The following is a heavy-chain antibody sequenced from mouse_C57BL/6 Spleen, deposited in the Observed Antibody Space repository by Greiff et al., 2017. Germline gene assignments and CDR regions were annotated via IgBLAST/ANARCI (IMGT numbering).Heavy chain of an antibody. CDR2: ISYSGST. V-gene: IGHV3-1*01. CDR3: ARGTPYFDY. CDR1: GYSITSGYD. Sequence: VQLQQSGPGMVKPSQSLSLTCTVTGYSITSGYDWHWIRHFPGNKLEWMGYISYSGSTNYNPSLKSRISITHDTSKNHFFLKLNSVTTEDTATYYCARGTPYFDYWGQGTTLTVSS. J-gene: IGHJ2*01.